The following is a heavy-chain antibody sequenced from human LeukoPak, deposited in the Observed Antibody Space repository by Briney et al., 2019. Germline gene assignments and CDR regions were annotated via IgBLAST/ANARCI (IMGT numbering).Heavy chain of an antibody. J-gene: IGHJ4*02. CDR1: GGSISSYY. Sequence: SETLSLTCTVSGGSISSYYWSWIRQPPGKGLEWIGYIYYSGSTNYNPSLKSRVTISVDTSKNQFSLKLSSVTAADTAVYYCARHESFGETVDYWDQGTLVTVSS. V-gene: IGHV4-59*08. CDR2: IYYSGST. CDR3: ARHESFGETVDY. D-gene: IGHD3-16*01.